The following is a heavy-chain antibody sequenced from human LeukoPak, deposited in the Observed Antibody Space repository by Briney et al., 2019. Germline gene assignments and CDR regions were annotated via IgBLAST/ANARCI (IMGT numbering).Heavy chain of an antibody. V-gene: IGHV4-59*01. CDR3: ARGGSSEIDY. D-gene: IGHD6-6*01. CDR2: IYYSGST. J-gene: IGHJ4*02. CDR1: GGPISSYY. Sequence: SETLSLTCTVSGGPISSYYWSWIRQPPGKGLEWIGYIYYSGSTNYNPSLKSRVTISVDTSKNQFSLKLSSVTAADTAVYYCARGGSSEIDYWGQGTLVTVSS.